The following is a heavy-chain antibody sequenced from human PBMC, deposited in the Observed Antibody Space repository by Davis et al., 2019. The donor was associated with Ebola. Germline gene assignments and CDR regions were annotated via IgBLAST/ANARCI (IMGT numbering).Heavy chain of an antibody. D-gene: IGHD3-22*01. CDR3: ARDHPDYYDSRGTFDY. CDR2: ISDSGGNT. J-gene: IGHJ4*02. Sequence: PGGSLRLSCAASGFTFSSYGMSWVRQPPEKGLEWVSSISDSGGNTYYADSVKGRFTISRDDSKNTLYLQMNSLRVEDTAVYYCARDHPDYYDSRGTFDYWGPGTLVTVSS. V-gene: IGHV3-23*01. CDR1: GFTFSSYG.